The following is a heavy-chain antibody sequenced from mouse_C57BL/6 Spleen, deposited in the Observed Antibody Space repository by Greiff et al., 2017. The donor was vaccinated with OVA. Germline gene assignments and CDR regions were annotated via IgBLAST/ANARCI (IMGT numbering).Heavy chain of an antibody. Sequence: VQLQQSGAELVRPGASVTLSCKASGYTFTDYEMHWVKQTPVHGLEWIGAIDPETGGTAYNQKFKGKAILTADKSSSTAYIELRSLTSEDSAVYYCTRNYGSSPWFAYWGQGTLVTVSA. D-gene: IGHD1-1*01. CDR2: IDPETGGT. J-gene: IGHJ3*01. V-gene: IGHV1-15*01. CDR3: TRNYGSSPWFAY. CDR1: GYTFTDYE.